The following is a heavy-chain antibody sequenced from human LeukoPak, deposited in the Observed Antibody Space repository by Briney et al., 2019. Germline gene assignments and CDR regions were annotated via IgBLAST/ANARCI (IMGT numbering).Heavy chain of an antibody. CDR1: GLTFSSYT. CDR3: ARPITMIVVAPIDY. V-gene: IGHV3-30*04. D-gene: IGHD3-22*01. Sequence: GGSLRLSCAVSGLTFSSYTMNWVRQAPGKGLEWVATISYDGSNKFYADSVKGRFTISRDNSQNTLYLQMNSLRAEDTAVYYCARPITMIVVAPIDYWGQGTLVTVSS. CDR2: ISYDGSNK. J-gene: IGHJ4*02.